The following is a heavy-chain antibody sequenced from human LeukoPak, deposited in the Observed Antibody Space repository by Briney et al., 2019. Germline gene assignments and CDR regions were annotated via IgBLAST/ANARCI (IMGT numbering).Heavy chain of an antibody. Sequence: SETLSLTCGVHGGSFNDYSWTWIRQSPGKGLEWIGEINRSGSTTYNPSLKSRFTMSVDASKNQFSLRLSSVTAADTAVYYCARLGLYTSSWHRYYYFDYWGQGTLVTVSS. J-gene: IGHJ4*02. CDR2: INRSGST. D-gene: IGHD6-13*01. CDR1: GGSFNDYS. CDR3: ARLGLYTSSWHRYYYFDY. V-gene: IGHV4-34*01.